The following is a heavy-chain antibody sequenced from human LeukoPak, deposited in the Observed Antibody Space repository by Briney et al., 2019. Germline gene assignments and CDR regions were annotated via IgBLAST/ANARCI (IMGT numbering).Heavy chain of an antibody. CDR1: GFTFSSYW. CDR3: ARRYYPTPPSTQWWGDAFDI. J-gene: IGHJ3*02. Sequence: GGSLRLSCAASGFTFSSYWMSWVRQAPGKGLEWVANIKQDGSEKYYVDSVKGRFTISRDNAKNSLYLQMNSLRAEDTAVYYCARRYYPTPPSTQWWGDAFDIWGQGTMVTVSS. CDR2: IKQDGSEK. V-gene: IGHV3-7*01. D-gene: IGHD2-8*01.